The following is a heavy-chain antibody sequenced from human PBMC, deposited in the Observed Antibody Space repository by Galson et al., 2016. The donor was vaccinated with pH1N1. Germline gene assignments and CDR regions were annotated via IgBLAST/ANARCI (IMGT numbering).Heavy chain of an antibody. Sequence: PALVKPPQTLTLTCTFSGFSLSTSGVGVGWIRQPPGKALEWLALIYWNDDKRYSPSLKSRLTITKDTSKNQVVLTMTNMDPVDTATYYCSHSLYGDYVGWFDPWGQATLVTVSS. J-gene: IGHJ5*02. V-gene: IGHV2-5*01. CDR2: IYWNDDK. CDR3: SHSLYGDYVGWFDP. D-gene: IGHD4-17*01. CDR1: GFSLSTSGVG.